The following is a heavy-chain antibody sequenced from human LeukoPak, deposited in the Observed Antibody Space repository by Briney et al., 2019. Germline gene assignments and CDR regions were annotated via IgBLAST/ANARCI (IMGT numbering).Heavy chain of an antibody. D-gene: IGHD5-12*01. CDR3: AKVARGYSGYEEDY. CDR1: GFTFNSYG. V-gene: IGHV3-21*04. J-gene: IGHJ4*01. CDR2: ISNSSSYI. Sequence: GGSLRLSCAASGFTFNSYGISWVRQAPGKGLEWVSSISNSSSYIYYADSVKGRFTISRDNAKNTLYLQMNSLRAEDTAVYYCAKVARGYSGYEEDYWGQGTLVTVSS.